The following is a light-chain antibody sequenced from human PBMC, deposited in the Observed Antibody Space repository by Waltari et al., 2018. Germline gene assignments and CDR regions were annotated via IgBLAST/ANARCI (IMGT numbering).Light chain of an antibody. CDR3: QQYNSAPYS. CDR2: KAS. Sequence: DLQMTQSPSSLSASVGDNVTIPCQASQSISSWLAWYQQKPGKAPKPLIYKASSLESGVPSRFSGSGSGTDFTLTISSLQPEDFATYYCQQYNSAPYSFGQGTKVEIK. CDR1: QSISSW. J-gene: IGKJ2*03. V-gene: IGKV1-5*01.